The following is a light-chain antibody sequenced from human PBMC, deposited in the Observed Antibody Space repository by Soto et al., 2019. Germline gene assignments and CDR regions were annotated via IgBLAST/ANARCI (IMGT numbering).Light chain of an antibody. CDR3: QQANSFPWT. V-gene: IGKV1-12*01. CDR1: QGIGSW. Sequence: DIQMTQSPSSVSASVGDRVTITCRASQGIGSWLAWYQQKPGKASNLLLYAASSLQSGVPSRFSGSGSGTDFTLTICSLQPEDFATYYCQQANSFPWTFGQGTKVEIK. CDR2: AAS. J-gene: IGKJ1*01.